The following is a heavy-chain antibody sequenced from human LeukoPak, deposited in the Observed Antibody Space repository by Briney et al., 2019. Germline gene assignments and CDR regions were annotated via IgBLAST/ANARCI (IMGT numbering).Heavy chain of an antibody. D-gene: IGHD5-12*01. CDR2: TSGSGVNS. Sequence: GSLRLSCAASGFTLRSYDMSWVRQAPGKGLEWVAATSGSGVNSNYADSVRGRFTISRDNSQNTLYLQMDSLRAEDTALYYCAKEYSGYDFDYWGQGTLVTVSS. J-gene: IGHJ4*02. V-gene: IGHV3-23*01. CDR1: GFTLRSYD. CDR3: AKEYSGYDFDY.